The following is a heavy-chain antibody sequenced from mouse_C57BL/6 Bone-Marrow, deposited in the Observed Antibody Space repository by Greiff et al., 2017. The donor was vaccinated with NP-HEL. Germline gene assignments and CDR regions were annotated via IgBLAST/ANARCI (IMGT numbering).Heavy chain of an antibody. CDR1: GFTFSSYT. V-gene: IGHV5-9*01. CDR2: ISGGGGNP. D-gene: IGHD2-2*01. Sequence: EVKLVESGGGLVKPGGSLKLSCAASGFTFSSYTMSWVRQTPEKRLEWVATISGGGGNPYYPDSVKGRFTLARDNATNTLYLQMSRLRSEDTALYYCARHDGYDHYRGQGTTLTVSS. CDR3: ARHDGYDHY. J-gene: IGHJ2*01.